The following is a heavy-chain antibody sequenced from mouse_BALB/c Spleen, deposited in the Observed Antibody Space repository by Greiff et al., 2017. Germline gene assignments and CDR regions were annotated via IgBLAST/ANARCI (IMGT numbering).Heavy chain of an antibody. CDR3: ARGRYDDFYYAMDY. Sequence: QVQLKESGAELVRPGTSVKVSCKASGYAFTNYLIEWVKQRPGQGLEWIGVINPGSGGTNYNEKFKGKATLTADKSSSTAYMQLSSLTSDDSAVYFCARGRYDDFYYAMDYWGQGTSVTVSS. V-gene: IGHV1-54*01. D-gene: IGHD2-14*01. CDR1: GYAFTNYL. CDR2: INPGSGGT. J-gene: IGHJ4*01.